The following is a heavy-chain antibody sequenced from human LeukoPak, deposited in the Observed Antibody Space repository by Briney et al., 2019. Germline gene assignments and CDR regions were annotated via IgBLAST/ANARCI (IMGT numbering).Heavy chain of an antibody. J-gene: IGHJ4*02. CDR2: IYHSATT. CDR1: GGSISSYR. D-gene: IGHD1-1*01. Sequence: SETLSLTCTASGGSISSYRWNWIRQPPGKGLEWIGYIYHSATTNYNPSLDSRVTMSLDTSKNQFALKLRSVTAADTAVYYCARSPLKDNDWKYYFDYWGQGTLVTVSS. V-gene: IGHV4-59*08. CDR3: ARSPLKDNDWKYYFDY.